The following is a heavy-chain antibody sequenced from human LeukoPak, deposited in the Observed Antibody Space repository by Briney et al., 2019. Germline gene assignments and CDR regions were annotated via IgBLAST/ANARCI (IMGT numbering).Heavy chain of an antibody. CDR2: IYTSGST. V-gene: IGHV4-4*09. CDR3: ARQGGYSSSWFDY. J-gene: IGHJ4*02. Sequence: PSETPSLTCTVSGGSISSYYWSWIRQPPGKGLEWIGYIYTSGSTNYNPSLKSRVTISVDTSKNQFSLKLSSVTAADTAVYYCARQGGYSSSWFDYWGQGTLVTVSS. CDR1: GGSISSYY. D-gene: IGHD6-6*01.